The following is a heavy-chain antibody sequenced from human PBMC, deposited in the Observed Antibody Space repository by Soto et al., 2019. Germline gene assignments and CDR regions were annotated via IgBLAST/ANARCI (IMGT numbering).Heavy chain of an antibody. D-gene: IGHD6-13*01. V-gene: IGHV3-30*18. CDR3: AKNRARGIAASKTYYYYGMDV. CDR1: GFTFSSYG. J-gene: IGHJ6*02. CDR2: ISYDGSNK. Sequence: GGSLRLSCAASGFTFSSYGMHWVRQAPGKGLEWVAVISYDGSNKYYADSVKGRFTISRDNSKNTLYLQMNSLRAEDTAVYYCAKNRARGIAASKTYYYYGMDVWGQGTTDTVSS.